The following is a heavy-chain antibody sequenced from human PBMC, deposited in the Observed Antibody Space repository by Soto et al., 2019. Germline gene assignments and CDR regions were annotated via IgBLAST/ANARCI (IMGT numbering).Heavy chain of an antibody. CDR1: GYTFTGYY. V-gene: IGHV1-2*04. J-gene: IGHJ4*02. CDR2: INPNSGGT. Sequence: ASVKVSCKASGYTFTGYYMHWVRQAPGQGLEWMGWINPNSGGTNYAQKFQGWVTMTRDTSISTAYMELSRLRSDDTAVYYCARANIAVAGTDFDYWGQGTLVTVSS. D-gene: IGHD6-19*01. CDR3: ARANIAVAGTDFDY.